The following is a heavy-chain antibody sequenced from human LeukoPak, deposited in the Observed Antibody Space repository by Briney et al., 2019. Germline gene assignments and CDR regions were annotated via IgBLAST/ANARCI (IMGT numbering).Heavy chain of an antibody. V-gene: IGHV3-48*04. J-gene: IGHJ1*01. Sequence: GGSLRLSCAASGFTFSSYSMNWVRQAPGKGLEGISYISSDSSTIYYADSVKGRFTISRDNAKNSLYLQMTSLRAEDTAVYYCAISAQNYYDSSGYYSYFQHWGQGTLVTVSS. D-gene: IGHD3-22*01. CDR2: ISSDSSTI. CDR3: AISAQNYYDSSGYYSYFQH. CDR1: GFTFSSYS.